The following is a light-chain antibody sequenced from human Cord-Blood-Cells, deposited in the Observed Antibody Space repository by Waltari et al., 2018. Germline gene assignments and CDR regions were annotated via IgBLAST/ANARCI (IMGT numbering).Light chain of an antibody. J-gene: IGKJ2*03. CDR2: WAS. Sequence: DIVMTQSPDSLAVSLGERATINCKSSQSVLYSSNNKHYLAWYQQKPGQPPKLLIYWASTRESGVPDRFSGSGSGTDFTLTIRSLQAEDVAVYYCQQYYSTPYSFGQGTKLELK. CDR1: QSVLYSSNNKHY. V-gene: IGKV4-1*01. CDR3: QQYYSTPYS.